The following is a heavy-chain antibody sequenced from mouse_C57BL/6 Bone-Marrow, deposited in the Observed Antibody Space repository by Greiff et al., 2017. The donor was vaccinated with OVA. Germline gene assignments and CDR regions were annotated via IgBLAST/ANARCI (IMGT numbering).Heavy chain of an antibody. CDR3: ARKEVLLTGYFDY. D-gene: IGHD4-1*01. V-gene: IGHV1-64*01. CDR2: IHPNSGST. Sequence: QVQLQQPGAELVKPGASVKLSCKASGYTFTSYWMHWVKQRPGQGLEWIGMIHPNSGSTNYNEKFKSKATLTVDKSSSTAYMQLSSLTSEDSAVYYGARKEVLLTGYFDYWGQGTTLTVSS. J-gene: IGHJ2*01. CDR1: GYTFTSYW.